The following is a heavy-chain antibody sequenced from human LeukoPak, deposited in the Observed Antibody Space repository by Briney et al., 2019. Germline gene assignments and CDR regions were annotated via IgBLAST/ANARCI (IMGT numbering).Heavy chain of an antibody. CDR2: ISGSSFYI. CDR1: GFIFSSCS. Sequence: NPGESLRLSCAASGFIFSSCSMNWVRQAPGKGLEWVSSISGSSFYINYADSVRGRFTISRDNAENSVYLQMSSLRDEDTAVYYCARIRDPYGYAHLDLWGQGTLVTVS. D-gene: IGHD5-18*01. J-gene: IGHJ4*02. CDR3: ARIRDPYGYAHLDL. V-gene: IGHV3-21*01.